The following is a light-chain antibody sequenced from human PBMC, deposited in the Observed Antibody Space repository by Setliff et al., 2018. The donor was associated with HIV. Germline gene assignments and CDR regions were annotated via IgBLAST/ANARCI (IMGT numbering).Light chain of an antibody. CDR3: ASWDDSLSGRV. J-gene: IGLJ3*02. V-gene: IGLV1-47*01. CDR1: TSNIGSNF. CDR2: RNN. Sequence: QSVLPQPPSASGTPGQRVNISCSGSTSNIGSNFVYWYQQLPGTAPKLLIYRNNQRPSGVPDRFSGSKSGTSASLAISGVRSEDEADYYCASWDDSLSGRVFGGGTQLTVL.